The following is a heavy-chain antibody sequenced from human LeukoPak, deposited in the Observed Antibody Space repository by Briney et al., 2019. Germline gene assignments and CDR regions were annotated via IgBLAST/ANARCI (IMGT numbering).Heavy chain of an antibody. J-gene: IGHJ4*02. CDR3: RAATKNRGYYFDY. Sequence: GRSLRLSGAASGFTCSIYGMLRVRQAPGMEFMGVAVISSDGREEYYAESVRGRFTISRDNSRDTLYLQMSSLRPEDAAVYYCRAATKNRGYYFDYWGQGTLVTVSS. V-gene: IGHV3-30*03. D-gene: IGHD1-14*01. CDR2: ISSDGREE. CDR1: GFTCSIYG.